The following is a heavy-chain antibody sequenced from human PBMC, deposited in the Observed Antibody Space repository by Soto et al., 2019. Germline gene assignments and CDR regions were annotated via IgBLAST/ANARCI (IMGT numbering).Heavy chain of an antibody. J-gene: IGHJ4*02. D-gene: IGHD3-16*01. V-gene: IGHV4-30-4*01. CDR1: GGSISSGDYY. Sequence: PSETLSLTSTVSGGSISSGDYYWSWIRQPPGKGLEWIGYIYYSGSTYYNPSLKSRVTISVDTSKNQFSLKLSSVTAADTAVYYCAREGEATPFDYWGQGTLGTVSS. CDR3: AREGEATPFDY. CDR2: IYYSGST.